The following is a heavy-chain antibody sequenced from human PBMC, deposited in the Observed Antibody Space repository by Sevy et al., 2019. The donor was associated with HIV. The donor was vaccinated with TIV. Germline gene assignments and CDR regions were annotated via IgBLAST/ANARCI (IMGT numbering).Heavy chain of an antibody. D-gene: IGHD3-10*01. V-gene: IGHV1-24*01. CDR3: ATLYYYGSGSPRGWFDP. CDR1: GYSLTKLS. J-gene: IGHJ5*02. Sequence: ASVKVSCKVSGYSLTKLSMHWVRQAPGKGLEWMGGFDPEDGETIYGEKFQGRVTMTEDTSTDTAYMELSSLRSEDTAVYYCATLYYYGSGSPRGWFDPWGQGSLVTVSS. CDR2: FDPEDGET.